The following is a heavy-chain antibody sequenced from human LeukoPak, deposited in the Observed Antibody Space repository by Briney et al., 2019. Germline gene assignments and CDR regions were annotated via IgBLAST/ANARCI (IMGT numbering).Heavy chain of an antibody. CDR1: GFTFSSYA. CDR3: AKDEDGGYWSDY. D-gene: IGHD5-12*01. Sequence: GGSLRLSCAASGFTFSSYAMHWVRQAPGKGLEWVAVISYDGSNKYYADSVKGRFTISRDNSKNTLYLQMNSLRAEDTAVYYCAKDEDGGYWSDYWGQGTLVTVSS. J-gene: IGHJ4*02. V-gene: IGHV3-30-3*01. CDR2: ISYDGSNK.